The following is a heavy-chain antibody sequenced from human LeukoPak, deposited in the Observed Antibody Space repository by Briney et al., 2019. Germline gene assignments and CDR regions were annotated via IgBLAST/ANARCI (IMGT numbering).Heavy chain of an antibody. V-gene: IGHV3-13*01. Sequence: PGGSLRLSCAASGFTFSSYDMHWVRQATGKGLEWVSAIGTAGDTYYPGSVKGRFTISRDNSKNTLYLQMNSLRAEDTAVYYCAKIRGYSYGFTAYFDYWGQGTLVTVSS. CDR3: AKIRGYSYGFTAYFDY. J-gene: IGHJ4*02. CDR2: IGTAGDT. CDR1: GFTFSSYD. D-gene: IGHD5-18*01.